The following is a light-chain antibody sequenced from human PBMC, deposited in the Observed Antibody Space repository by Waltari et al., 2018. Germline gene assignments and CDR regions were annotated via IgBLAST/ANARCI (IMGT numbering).Light chain of an antibody. V-gene: IGKV3-15*01. CDR3: QHYNNWPPLFS. CDR1: QSVSNN. CDR2: GAS. J-gene: IGKJ3*01. Sequence: EIVMTQSPATLSVSPGERATLSCRASQSVSNNLAWYQQKPGQAPRLLIYGASNRATGIPARFSGSGSATEFTLTISSLQSEDFAVYYCQHYNNWPPLFSFGPGTKVDIK.